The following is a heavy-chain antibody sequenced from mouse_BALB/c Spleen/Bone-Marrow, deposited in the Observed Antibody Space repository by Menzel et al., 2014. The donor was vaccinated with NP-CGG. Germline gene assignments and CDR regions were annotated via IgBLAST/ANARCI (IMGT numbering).Heavy chain of an antibody. Sequence: EVQLQQSGGGLVKLGGSLKLSCAASGFTFSSYYMSWVRQTPEKRLELVAAINSNGGSTYYPDGVKGRFTISRDNAKNTLYLQMSSPKSEDTALYYCARRGWDGYFDYWGQGTTLTVSS. CDR1: GFTFSSYY. D-gene: IGHD4-1*01. V-gene: IGHV5-6-2*01. CDR3: ARRGWDGYFDY. J-gene: IGHJ2*01. CDR2: INSNGGST.